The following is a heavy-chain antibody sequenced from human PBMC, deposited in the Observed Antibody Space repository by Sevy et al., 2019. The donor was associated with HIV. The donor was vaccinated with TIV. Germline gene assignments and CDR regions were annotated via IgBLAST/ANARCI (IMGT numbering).Heavy chain of an antibody. J-gene: IGHJ5*02. Sequence: ASLKVSCKASGYTFTGYYMHWVRQAPGQGLEWMGWINPNSGGTNYNQKFQGRVTMTRDSSISTAYMELSRLRSDDTAVYYCARGFCDYDTSGYYWPWGQGTLVTVSS. D-gene: IGHD3-22*01. CDR2: INPNSGGT. CDR3: ARGFCDYDTSGYYWP. V-gene: IGHV1-2*02. CDR1: GYTFTGYY.